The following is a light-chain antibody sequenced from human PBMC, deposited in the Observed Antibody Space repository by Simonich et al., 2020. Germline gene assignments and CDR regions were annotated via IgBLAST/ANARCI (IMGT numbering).Light chain of an antibody. CDR3: CSYAGSSTVV. V-gene: IGLV2-8*01. Sequence: QSALTQPPSASGSPGQSVTISFTGTSSDVGGYNYVSWYQQHPGKAPKLMIYEVSKRPSGVPVRFSGSKSGNTASLTVSGLQAEDEADYYCCSYAGSSTVVFGGGTKLTVL. J-gene: IGLJ2*01. CDR1: SSDVGGYNY. CDR2: EVS.